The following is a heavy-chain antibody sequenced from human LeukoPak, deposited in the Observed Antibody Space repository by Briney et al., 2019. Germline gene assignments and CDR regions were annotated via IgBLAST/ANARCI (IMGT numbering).Heavy chain of an antibody. CDR3: TTWLVTLQRSYIDY. CDR2: IKSKTDGGTT. V-gene: IGHV3-15*01. Sequence: GGSLRLSCAASGFTFSNAWVSWVRQAPGKGLEWVGRIKSKTDGGTTDYAAPVKGRFTISRDDSKNTLYLQMNSLKTEDTAVYYCTTWLVTLQRSYIDYWGQGTLVTVPS. CDR1: GFTFSNAW. J-gene: IGHJ4*02. D-gene: IGHD3-16*02.